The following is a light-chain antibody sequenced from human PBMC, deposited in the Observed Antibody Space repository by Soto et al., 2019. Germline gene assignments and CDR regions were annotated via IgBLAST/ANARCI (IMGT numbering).Light chain of an antibody. CDR2: AVS. Sequence: QSALTQPASVSGSPGQSITICCTGTSSDVGLYDYVSWYQQHPGKAPQLMIYAVSNRPSGVSNRFSGSKSGNTASLTIAGLQAEDEADYHCSSYTTGSTLYVFGGGTKVTVL. CDR1: SSDVGLYDY. V-gene: IGLV2-14*01. CDR3: SSYTTGSTLYV. J-gene: IGLJ1*01.